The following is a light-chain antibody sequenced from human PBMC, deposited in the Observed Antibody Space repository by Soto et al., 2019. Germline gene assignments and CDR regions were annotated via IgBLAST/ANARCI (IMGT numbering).Light chain of an antibody. Sequence: LTQPASVSGSPGQSITISCIGTSSDVGGYNYVSWYQQHPGKAPKLMIYDVSNRPSGVSNRFSGSKSGNTASLTISGLQAEDEADYYCSSYTSSSTPYVFGTGTKVTVL. CDR3: SSYTSSSTPYV. CDR1: SSDVGGYNY. V-gene: IGLV2-14*01. J-gene: IGLJ1*01. CDR2: DVS.